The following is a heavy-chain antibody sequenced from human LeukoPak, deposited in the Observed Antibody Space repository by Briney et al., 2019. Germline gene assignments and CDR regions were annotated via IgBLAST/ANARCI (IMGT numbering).Heavy chain of an antibody. D-gene: IGHD2-2*01. Sequence: GGSLRLSCAASGFSFDDYTMHWVRQAPGKGLEWVSLISWDGGSTYYADSVKGRFTISRDNAKNSLYLQMNSLRAEDTAVYYCARDLYCSSTSCFEGGWGQGTLVTVSS. V-gene: IGHV3-43*01. CDR1: GFSFDDYT. J-gene: IGHJ4*02. CDR2: ISWDGGST. CDR3: ARDLYCSSTSCFEGG.